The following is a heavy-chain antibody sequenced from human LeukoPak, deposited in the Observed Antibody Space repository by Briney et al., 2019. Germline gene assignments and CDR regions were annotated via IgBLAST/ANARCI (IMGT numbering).Heavy chain of an antibody. CDR1: GFTLSSYW. J-gene: IGHJ4*02. Sequence: GGSLRLSCAASGFTLSSYWMNWVRQAPGKGLVWVSRIASDGSSTTYADSVKGRFTIFRDNSKNTLYLQMNSLRAEDTAVYHCANGWSPDYWGRGTLVTVSS. CDR2: IASDGSST. D-gene: IGHD2-15*01. CDR3: ANGWSPDY. V-gene: IGHV3-74*01.